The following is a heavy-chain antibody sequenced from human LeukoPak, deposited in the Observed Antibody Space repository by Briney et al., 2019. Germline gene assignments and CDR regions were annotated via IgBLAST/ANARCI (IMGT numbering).Heavy chain of an antibody. CDR2: IKQDGSDK. J-gene: IGHJ4*02. V-gene: IGHV3-7*03. D-gene: IGHD4-23*01. CDR3: ARKTVVRSYFDY. Sequence: GGSLRLSCAASGFTFSSYWMSWVRQAPGKGLEWVANIKQDGSDKYYVDSVKGRFTISGDNAKNSLYLQINSLRAEDTAVYYCARKTVVRSYFDYWGQGTPVTVSS. CDR1: GFTFSSYW.